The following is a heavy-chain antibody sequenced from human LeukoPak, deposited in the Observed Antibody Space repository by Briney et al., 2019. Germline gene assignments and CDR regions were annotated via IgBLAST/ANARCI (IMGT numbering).Heavy chain of an antibody. CDR3: ARDVDYGDP. Sequence: ASVKVSCKASGYTFTTYSMHWVRQAPGQRLEWMGWINTGNGNTKYSQNFQGRVTITRDTSASTAYIELSSLTSEDTAVYYCARDVDYGDPWGQGTLVTVSS. D-gene: IGHD4-17*01. CDR1: GYTFTTYS. CDR2: INTGNGNT. J-gene: IGHJ5*02. V-gene: IGHV1-3*04.